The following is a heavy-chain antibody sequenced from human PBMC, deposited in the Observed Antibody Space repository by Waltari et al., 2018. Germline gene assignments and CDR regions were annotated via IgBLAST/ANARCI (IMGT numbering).Heavy chain of an antibody. V-gene: IGHV4-61*09. CDR2: IYSIGST. J-gene: IGHJ6*03. D-gene: IGHD2-21*01. Sequence: QLQLQQSGPGLVKPSQTLSLACSLSGDSISGSYYWNWVRPTAGEGLEWLGDIYSIGSTKYNPPLQSRATISIVNKTQFSLKLAAVTAADTAVDYCARSDVVVAPARNNYYFPMEVWGQGTTVTVSS. CDR1: GDSISGSYY. CDR3: ARSDVVVAPARNNYYFPMEV.